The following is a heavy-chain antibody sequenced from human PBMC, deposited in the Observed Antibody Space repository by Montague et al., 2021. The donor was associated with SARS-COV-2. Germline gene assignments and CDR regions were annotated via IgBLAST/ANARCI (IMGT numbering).Heavy chain of an antibody. CDR3: ARGGTIFGVVTFPFDY. CDR2: IYYSGST. V-gene: IGHV4-31*03. J-gene: IGHJ4*02. CDR1: GGSISSGGYY. Sequence: TLSLTCTVSGGSISSGGYYWSWIRQPPGEGLEWIGYIYYSGSTYYNPSLKSRVTISVDTSKNQFSLKLSSVTAADTAVYYCARGGTIFGVVTFPFDYWGQGTLVTVSS. D-gene: IGHD3-3*01.